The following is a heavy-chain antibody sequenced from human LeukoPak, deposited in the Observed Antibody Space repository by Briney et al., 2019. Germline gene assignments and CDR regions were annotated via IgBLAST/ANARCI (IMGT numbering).Heavy chain of an antibody. CDR3: ARGGGSGWYLYNWFDP. D-gene: IGHD6-19*01. CDR2: IYYSGST. J-gene: IGHJ5*02. Sequence: PSQTLSLTCIVSGGSISSGGYYWSWIRQHPGKGLEWIGYIYYSGSTYYNPSLKSRVIISVDTSKNQFSLKLSSVTAADTAVYYCARGGGSGWYLYNWFDPWGQGTLVTVSS. CDR1: GGSISSGGYY. V-gene: IGHV4-31*03.